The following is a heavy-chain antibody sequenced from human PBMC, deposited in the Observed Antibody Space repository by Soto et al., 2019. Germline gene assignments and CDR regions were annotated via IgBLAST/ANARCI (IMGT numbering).Heavy chain of an antibody. D-gene: IGHD3-10*01. J-gene: IGHJ4*02. CDR1: GFAFSCYA. Sequence: LXLSCATSGFAFSCYAMSWFLQGPGKGLEWVSAISGSGGSTYYADSVKGRFTISRDNSKNTLYLQMNSLRAEDTAVYYCAKDAYYYGSGSYTDYWGQGTLVTVSS. CDR3: AKDAYYYGSGSYTDY. V-gene: IGHV3-23*01. CDR2: ISGSGGST.